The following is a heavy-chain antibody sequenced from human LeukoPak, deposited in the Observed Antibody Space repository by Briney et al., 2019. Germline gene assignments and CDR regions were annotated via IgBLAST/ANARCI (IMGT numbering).Heavy chain of an antibody. CDR1: GFTFSSYE. D-gene: IGHD2-15*01. CDR2: ISSSGSTI. V-gene: IGHV3-48*03. CDR3: ARLYCSGGSCYRSFDC. Sequence: GGSLRLSCAASGFTFSSYEMNWVRQAPGKGLEWVSYISSSGSTIYYADSVKGRLTISRDNAKNSLYLQMNSLRAEDTAVYYCARLYCSGGSCYRSFDCWGQGTLVTVSS. J-gene: IGHJ4*02.